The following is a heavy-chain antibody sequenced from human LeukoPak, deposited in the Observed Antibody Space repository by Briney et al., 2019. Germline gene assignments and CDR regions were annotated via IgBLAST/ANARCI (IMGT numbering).Heavy chain of an antibody. J-gene: IGHJ4*02. D-gene: IGHD6-13*01. CDR2: ISYDGSNK. Sequence: PGGSLRLSCAASGFTFSSYGMHWVRQAPGKGLEWVAVISYDGSNKYYADSVKGRFTISRDNPKNTLYLQMNSLRAEDTAVYYCAKGDSSWCPDYWGQGTLVTVSS. CDR1: GFTFSSYG. V-gene: IGHV3-30*18. CDR3: AKGDSSWCPDY.